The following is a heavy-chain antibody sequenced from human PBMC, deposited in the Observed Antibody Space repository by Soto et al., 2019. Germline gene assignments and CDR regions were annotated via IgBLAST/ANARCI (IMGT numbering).Heavy chain of an antibody. CDR1: GGSISSYY. Sequence: SETLSLTCTVSGGSISSYYWSWIRQPPGKGLEWIGYIYYSGSTNYNPSLKSRVTISVDTSKNQFSLKLSSVTAADTAVYYCARVRTVGLELRPDWFDPWGQGTLVTVSS. V-gene: IGHV4-59*01. J-gene: IGHJ5*02. CDR3: ARVRTVGLELRPDWFDP. CDR2: IYYSGST. D-gene: IGHD1-7*01.